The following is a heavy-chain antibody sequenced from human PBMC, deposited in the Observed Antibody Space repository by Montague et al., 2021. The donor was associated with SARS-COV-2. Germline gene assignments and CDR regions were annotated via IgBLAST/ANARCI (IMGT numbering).Heavy chain of an antibody. V-gene: IGHV4-59*01. Sequence: SETLSLTCTVSGGSMYSYYWSWIRQPPGKGLEWVGYIYYSGSTKYSPSLKSRVTISVDTSKNQFSLKLSSLTAADTAVYYCARVVGNYGQSYFGMNVWGQGTTVTVSS. D-gene: IGHD4-17*01. CDR3: ARVVGNYGQSYFGMNV. CDR1: GGSMYSYY. J-gene: IGHJ6*02. CDR2: IYYSGST.